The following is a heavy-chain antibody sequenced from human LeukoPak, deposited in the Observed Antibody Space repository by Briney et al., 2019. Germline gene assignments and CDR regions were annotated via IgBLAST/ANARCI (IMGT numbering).Heavy chain of an antibody. J-gene: IGHJ6*03. V-gene: IGHV4-38-2*01. Sequence: PGGSLRLSCAASGFTFSSYAMSWIRQPPGKGLEWIGSIYHSGSTYYNPSLKSRVTISVDTSKNQFSLKLSSVTAADTAVYYCARPKLVLAYCGGDCYYMDVWGKGTTVTVSS. CDR3: ARPKLVLAYCGGDCYYMDV. D-gene: IGHD2-21*01. CDR1: GFTFSSYA. CDR2: IYHSGST.